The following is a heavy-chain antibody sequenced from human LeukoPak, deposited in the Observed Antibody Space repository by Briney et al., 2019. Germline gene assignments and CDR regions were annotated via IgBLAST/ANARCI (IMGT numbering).Heavy chain of an antibody. CDR3: ARLGMGGGAFDI. Sequence: SETLSLTCTVSGGSISSGDYYWNWIRQPPGKGLEWIGYIYYSGSTYYNPSLKSRVTISVDTSKNQFSLKLSSVTAADTAVYYCARLGMGGGAFDIWGQGTMVTVSS. J-gene: IGHJ3*02. CDR1: GGSISSGDYY. V-gene: IGHV4-30-4*08. CDR2: IYYSGST. D-gene: IGHD3-16*01.